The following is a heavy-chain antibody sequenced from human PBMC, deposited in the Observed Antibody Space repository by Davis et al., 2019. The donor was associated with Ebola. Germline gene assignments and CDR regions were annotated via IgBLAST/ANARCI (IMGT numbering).Heavy chain of an antibody. V-gene: IGHV4-39*01. CDR2: IYYSGST. Sequence: MPSETLSLTCTVSGGSISSSSYYWGWLRQPPGKGLEWIGSIYYSGSTYYNPSLKSRVTISVDTSKNQFSLKLSSVTAADTAVYYCASGLLDWFDPWGQGTLVTVSS. J-gene: IGHJ5*02. CDR1: GGSISSSSYY. CDR3: ASGLLDWFDP. D-gene: IGHD2-15*01.